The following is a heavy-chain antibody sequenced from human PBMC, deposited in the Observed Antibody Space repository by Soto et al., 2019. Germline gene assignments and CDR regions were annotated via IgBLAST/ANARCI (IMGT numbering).Heavy chain of an antibody. V-gene: IGHV3-23*01. CDR2: ITASGDRT. D-gene: IGHD4-17*01. CDR1: GFTFNNYA. CDR3: AKDTRYADYVRWFDS. J-gene: IGHJ5*01. Sequence: EVHLLESGGGLVQPGGSLRLSCTASGFTFNNYAMTWVRQAPGRGLEGVSGITASGDRTYYADSVKGRFTISRDNSKSPLYLQMNSLRADDTAVYYCAKDTRYADYVRWFDSWGQGTLVTVSS.